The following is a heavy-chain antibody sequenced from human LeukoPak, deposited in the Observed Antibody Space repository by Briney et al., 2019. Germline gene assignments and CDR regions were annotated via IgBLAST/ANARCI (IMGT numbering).Heavy chain of an antibody. Sequence: GESLKISCKGSGYSITDYWIAWVRQLPGEGLEWMGIIYPADSDTRYSPSFQGQVTISADKSISTAYLQWSSLKASDTAMYYCARRGYCSGGDCFSNVFDIWGQGTVVTVSS. V-gene: IGHV5-51*01. CDR2: IYPADSDT. D-gene: IGHD2-15*01. CDR1: GYSITDYW. CDR3: ARRGYCSGGDCFSNVFDI. J-gene: IGHJ3*02.